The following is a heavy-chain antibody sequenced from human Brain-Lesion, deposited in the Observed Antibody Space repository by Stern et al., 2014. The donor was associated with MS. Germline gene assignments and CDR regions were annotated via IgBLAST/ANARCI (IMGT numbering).Heavy chain of an antibody. CDR2: INGDGSRT. V-gene: IGHV3-74*01. Sequence: EMQLVESGGDLVQPGGSLRLSCKASGFTFSTYWMHWVRQAPGKGLVWVSRINGDGSRTSYADSVKGRFTISRDNAKNTLYVQMNSLRVEDTAVYYCARAHVDTWDWFDPWGQGTLVTVSS. J-gene: IGHJ5*02. D-gene: IGHD5-18*01. CDR1: GFTFSTYW. CDR3: ARAHVDTWDWFDP.